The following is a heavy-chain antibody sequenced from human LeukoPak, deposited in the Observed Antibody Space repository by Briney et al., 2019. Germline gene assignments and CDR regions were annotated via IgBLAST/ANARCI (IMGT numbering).Heavy chain of an antibody. CDR1: GFTFSSYA. D-gene: IGHD3-10*01. CDR3: AKDLLWLDY. CDR2: ISASGGST. V-gene: IGHV3-23*01. Sequence: GGSLRLSCAASGFTFSSYAMSWVRQAPGKGLEWVSAISASGGSTYYADSMKGRFTISRDNSKNTLYLQLNSLRAEDTAVYYCAKDLLWLDYLGQGTLVTVSS. J-gene: IGHJ4*02.